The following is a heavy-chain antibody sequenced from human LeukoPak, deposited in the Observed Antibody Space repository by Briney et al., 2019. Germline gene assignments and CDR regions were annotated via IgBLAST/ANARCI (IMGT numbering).Heavy chain of an antibody. CDR1: GFTFSSYS. CDR2: ISSSSSYI. CDR3: ARGPIVGPTKGFDP. Sequence: GGSLRLSCVASGFTFSSYSMNWVRQAPGKGLEWVSSISSSSSYIYYADSVKGRFTISRDNAKNSLYLQMNSLRAEDTAVYYCARGPIVGPTKGFDPWGQGTLVTVSS. D-gene: IGHD1-26*01. V-gene: IGHV3-21*04. J-gene: IGHJ5*02.